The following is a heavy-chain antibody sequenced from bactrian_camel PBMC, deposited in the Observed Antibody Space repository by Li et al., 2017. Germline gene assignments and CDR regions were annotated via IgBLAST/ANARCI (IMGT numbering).Heavy chain of an antibody. CDR3: VRDPDYSDGVKY. D-gene: IGHD2*01. CDR2: INTDGDKT. V-gene: IGHV3S1*01. Sequence: HVQLVESGRGLVQPGGSLRLSCAASGFTVSSYWMYWVRQTRGKGLEWVSTINTDGDKTAYADSVRGRVTISRDNAKNTVTLQMNSLKPNDTGVYYCVRDPDYSDGVKYWGQGTQVTVS. J-gene: IGHJ4*01. CDR1: GFTVSSYW.